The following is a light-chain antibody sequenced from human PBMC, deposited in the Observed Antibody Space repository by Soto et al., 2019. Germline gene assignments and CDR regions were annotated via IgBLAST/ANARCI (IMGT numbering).Light chain of an antibody. CDR1: RRGLYSSNNKNY. V-gene: IGKV4-1*01. CDR3: QQYYSTPLT. Sequence: DTWMHQSPACMQVSLGVNATTKCKSIRRGLYSSNNKNYLAWYQQKPGQPPKLLIYWASTRESGVPDRFSGSGSGTDFTLTISSLQAEDVAVYYCQQYYSTPLTFGGGTKVDIK. CDR2: WAS. J-gene: IGKJ4*01.